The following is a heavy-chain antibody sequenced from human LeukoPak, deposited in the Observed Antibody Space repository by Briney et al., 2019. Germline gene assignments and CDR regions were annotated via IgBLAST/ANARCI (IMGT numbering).Heavy chain of an antibody. CDR3: ARDWGAYYHFFDY. V-gene: IGHV3-7*01. CDR1: GFSMSVYW. D-gene: IGHD3-22*01. CDR2: IKQDGSER. Sequence: GGSLRLSCEASGFSMSVYWMSWVRQAPGKGLEWVGNIKQDGSERNYVDSVKGRFTTSRDNAKKSLYLQMNSLRAEDTAVYYCARDWGAYYHFFDYWGQGTLVTVSS. J-gene: IGHJ4*02.